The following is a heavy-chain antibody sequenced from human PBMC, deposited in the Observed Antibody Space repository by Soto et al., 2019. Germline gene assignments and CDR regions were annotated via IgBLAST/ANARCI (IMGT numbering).Heavy chain of an antibody. J-gene: IGHJ4*02. CDR1: GGPFSGYY. CDR3: ARGHLGYSSSWYGFDY. D-gene: IGHD6-13*01. Sequence: SETLSLTCPVYGGPFSGYYWIWIRQTPGKGLEWIGEINQSGSTKYNPSLESRVTISVDTSKNQFSLQRSSVTAADTAVYYCARGHLGYSSSWYGFDYWGQGTLVTVSS. V-gene: IGHV4-34*01. CDR2: INQSGST.